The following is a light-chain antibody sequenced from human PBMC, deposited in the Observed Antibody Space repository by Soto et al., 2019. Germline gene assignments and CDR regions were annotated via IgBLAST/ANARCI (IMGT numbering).Light chain of an antibody. CDR3: VAWDDSLTGFV. V-gene: IGLV1-44*01. J-gene: IGLJ1*01. CDR1: SSNIGSNS. Sequence: QPVLTQPPSASGTPGQRVTISCSGSSSNIGSNSVSWYQNLPGAAPRLLICANTQRPSGVPDRFSGSKSGTSASLAISGLQSEDEAAYYCVAWDDSLTGFVFGTGTKLTVL. CDR2: ANT.